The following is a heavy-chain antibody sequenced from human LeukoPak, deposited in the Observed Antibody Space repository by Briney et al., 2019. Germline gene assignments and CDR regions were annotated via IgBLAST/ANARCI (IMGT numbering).Heavy chain of an antibody. V-gene: IGHV3-23*01. CDR1: GLTFSSYA. CDR3: AIPPTYYSSSWYYFDY. Sequence: GGSLRLSCVASGLTFSSYAMSWVRQAPGKGLEWVSAISGSGGSTYYADSVKGRLTISRDTSKNTLYLQMNRLRGGDTAVYYCAIPPTYYSSSWYYFDYWGQGTLVTVSS. CDR2: ISGSGGST. J-gene: IGHJ4*02. D-gene: IGHD6-13*01.